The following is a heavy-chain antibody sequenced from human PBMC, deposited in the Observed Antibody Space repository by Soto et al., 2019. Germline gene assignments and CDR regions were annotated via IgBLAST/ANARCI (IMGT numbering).Heavy chain of an antibody. CDR2: ISGAGGNT. D-gene: IGHD2-2*01. J-gene: IGHJ5*02. CDR3: AKDPVPQLLPSWWFDP. CDR1: GFAFGAYA. Sequence: EVQLLESGGGLVQPGGSLSLSCAASGFAFGAYAMPWVRQAPGKGLEWVSVISGAGGNTYYADSVKGRFTVSRDNSKKRLYLEMNSLRVEDTARYYCAKDPVPQLLPSWWFDPWGQGTRVTVSS. V-gene: IGHV3-23*01.